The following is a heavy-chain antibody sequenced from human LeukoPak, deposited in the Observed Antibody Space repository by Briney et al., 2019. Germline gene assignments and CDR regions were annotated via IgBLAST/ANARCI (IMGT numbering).Heavy chain of an antibody. D-gene: IGHD6-13*01. J-gene: IGHJ5*01. CDR1: GGSISSSIYY. Sequence: PSETLSLTCSVSGGSISSSIYYWGWIRQPPGKGLEWIGRMYISGSTDHNPPLKSRVTMSLDTSKNQFSLKLTSVTAADTAVYYCARDRGGAAAGNWFDSWGQGTLVIVSS. V-gene: IGHV4-39*07. CDR3: ARDRGGAAAGNWFDS. CDR2: MYISGST.